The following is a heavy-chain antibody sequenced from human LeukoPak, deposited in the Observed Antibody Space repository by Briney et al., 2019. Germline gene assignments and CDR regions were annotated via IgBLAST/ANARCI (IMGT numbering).Heavy chain of an antibody. J-gene: IGHJ4*02. V-gene: IGHV3-7*05. CDR3: ARTSSGWGFDL. Sequence: PGGSLRLSCAASGFTFSTYWMTWVRQAPGKGLEWVANLKQDGSEKYYVDSVKGRFTISRDNTKTSLYLQMNSLRAEDTALYYCARTSSGWGFDLWGQGALVTVSS. CDR1: GFTFSTYW. D-gene: IGHD6-19*01. CDR2: LKQDGSEK.